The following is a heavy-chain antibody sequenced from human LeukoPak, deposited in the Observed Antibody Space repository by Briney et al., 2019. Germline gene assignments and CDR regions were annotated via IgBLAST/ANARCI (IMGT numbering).Heavy chain of an antibody. V-gene: IGHV3-33*01. Sequence: GGPLRLSCAASGFTFSSYGMHWVRQAPGKGLEWVAVIWYDGSNKYYADSVKGRFTISRDNSKNTLYLQMNSLRAEDTAVYYCARDLTGTTTDDYWGQGTLVTVSS. J-gene: IGHJ4*02. CDR1: GFTFSSYG. D-gene: IGHD1-7*01. CDR2: IWYDGSNK. CDR3: ARDLTGTTTDDY.